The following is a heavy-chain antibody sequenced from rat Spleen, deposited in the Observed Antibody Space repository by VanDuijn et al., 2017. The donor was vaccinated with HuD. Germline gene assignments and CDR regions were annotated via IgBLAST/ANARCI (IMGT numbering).Heavy chain of an antibody. CDR2: INSAGST. J-gene: IGHJ3*01. D-gene: IGHD1-9*01. V-gene: IGHV3-3*01. CDR1: GYSITSSYR. CDR3: ARSPIGTTGIPTFAY. Sequence: EVQLQESGPGLVKPSQSLSLTCSVTGYSITSSYRWNWIRKFPGNKLEWMGYINSAGSTNYNPSLKSRISITRDTSKNQFFLQVNSVTTEDTATYYCARSPIGTTGIPTFAYWGQGTLVTVSS.